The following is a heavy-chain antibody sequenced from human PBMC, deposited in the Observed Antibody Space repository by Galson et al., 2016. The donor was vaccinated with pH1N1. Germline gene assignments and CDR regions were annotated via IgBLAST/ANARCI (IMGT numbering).Heavy chain of an antibody. D-gene: IGHD2-21*02. Sequence: SVKVSCKASGGTFTNYAINWVRQAPGQGLEWMGGLIPILGTPDYAQTLQGRVTITADENTNTAYMEMSSLRSEDTAIDYCAIMYCGGDCPPGYFDLWGRGTLVTVSS. J-gene: IGHJ2*01. CDR1: GGTFTNYA. CDR3: AIMYCGGDCPPGYFDL. V-gene: IGHV1-69*13. CDR2: LIPILGTP.